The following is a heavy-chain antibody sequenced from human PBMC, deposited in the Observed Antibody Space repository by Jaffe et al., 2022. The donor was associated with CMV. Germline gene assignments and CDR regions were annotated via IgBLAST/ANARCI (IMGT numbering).Heavy chain of an antibody. V-gene: IGHV1-18*01. CDR3: ATNWNYEDYYYYDMDV. D-gene: IGHD1-7*01. CDR2: ISANNGNT. CDR1: GYRFRSYG. Sequence: QVHLVQSGAEVKKPGASVKVSCKASGYRFRSYGLTWVRQAPGQGLEWVGWISANNGNTNYAQKFQGRVTMATDTSTNIGYMELRSLRFDDTAVYFCATNWNYEDYYYYDMDVWGQGTTVTVSS. J-gene: IGHJ6*02.